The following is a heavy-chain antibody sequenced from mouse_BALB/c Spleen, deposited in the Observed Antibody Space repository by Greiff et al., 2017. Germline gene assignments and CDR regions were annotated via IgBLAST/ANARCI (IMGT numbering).Heavy chain of an antibody. CDR3: ALYGYDEGVYAMDY. CDR2: IDPANGNT. J-gene: IGHJ4*01. V-gene: IGHV14-3*02. D-gene: IGHD2-2*01. CDR1: GFNIKDTY. Sequence: VQLQQSGAELVKPGASVKLSCTASGFNIKDTYMHWVKQRPEQGLEWIGRIDPANGNTKYDPKFQGKATITADTSSNTAYLQLSSLTSEDTAVYYCALYGYDEGVYAMDYWGQGTSVTVSS.